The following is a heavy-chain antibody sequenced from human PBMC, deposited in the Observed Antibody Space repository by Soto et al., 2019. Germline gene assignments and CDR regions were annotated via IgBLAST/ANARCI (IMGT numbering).Heavy chain of an antibody. CDR2: IKQDGSEK. CDR1: GFTFSSYW. D-gene: IGHD5-18*01. Sequence: PGGSLRLSCAASGFTFSSYWMSWVRQAPGKGLEWVANIKQDGSEKYYVDSVKGRFTFSRDNAKNSLYLQMNSLRAEDTAVYYCARRLQLWAKYYYYGMDVWGQGTTVTVSS. CDR3: ARRLQLWAKYYYYGMDV. V-gene: IGHV3-7*01. J-gene: IGHJ6*02.